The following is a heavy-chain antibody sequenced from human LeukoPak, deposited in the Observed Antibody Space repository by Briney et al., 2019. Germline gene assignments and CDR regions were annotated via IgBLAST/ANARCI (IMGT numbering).Heavy chain of an antibody. CDR3: VRVRMSGWTLGYAFDI. Sequence: PGGSLRPSCAASGFTFSSSAMSWVRQAPGKGLEWVSSISGSGSGGSTYYADSVKGRFTISRDNSKNTLYLQMNSLRAEDTAVYYCVRVRMSGWTLGYAFDIWGQGTMVTVSS. D-gene: IGHD6-19*01. V-gene: IGHV3-23*01. CDR2: ISGSGSGGST. J-gene: IGHJ3*02. CDR1: GFTFSSSA.